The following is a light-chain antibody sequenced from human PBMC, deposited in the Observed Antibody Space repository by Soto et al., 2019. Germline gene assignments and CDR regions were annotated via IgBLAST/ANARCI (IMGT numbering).Light chain of an antibody. CDR1: QNIGTS. CDR3: QQYSNFAT. V-gene: IGKV1-5*01. Sequence: DIQMTQSPSALSASVGDRVTLTCRASQNIGTSLAWYQQKPGRAPKVLIYDVSTLERGVPSRFSGSQFGSEFTLTISGLQPDDFATYYCQQYSNFATVGQGTKVDIK. CDR2: DVS. J-gene: IGKJ1*01.